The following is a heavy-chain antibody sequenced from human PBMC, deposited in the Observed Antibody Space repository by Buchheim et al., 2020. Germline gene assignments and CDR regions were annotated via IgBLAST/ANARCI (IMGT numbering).Heavy chain of an antibody. V-gene: IGHV2-70*15. CDR2: IDWDDDK. J-gene: IGHJ6*02. Sequence: QVTLRESGPALVKPTQTLTLTCTFSGFSLSTSGMCVSWIRQPPGKALEWLARIDWDDDKYYSTSLKTRLTIPKDTSKNQVFLTMTNMDPVDTATYYCARILSSSRYYYYGMDVWGQGTT. CDR1: GFSLSTSGMC. CDR3: ARILSSSRYYYYGMDV. D-gene: IGHD2-2*01.